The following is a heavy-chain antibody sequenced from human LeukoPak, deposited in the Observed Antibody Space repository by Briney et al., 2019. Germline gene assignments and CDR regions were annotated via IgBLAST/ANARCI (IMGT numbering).Heavy chain of an antibody. J-gene: IGHJ3*02. Sequence: GASLRLSCAASGFTFSDYYMGWFRQPPGEGREWLSYISGSGTTIYYAASVKGRFTISRDNAKNSLDLQMNSLRAEDTAVYYCGRDFGLTGTKRSFDIWGQGTMVTVSS. CDR3: GRDFGLTGTKRSFDI. CDR1: GFTFSDYY. V-gene: IGHV3-11*01. CDR2: ISGSGTTI. D-gene: IGHD1-7*01.